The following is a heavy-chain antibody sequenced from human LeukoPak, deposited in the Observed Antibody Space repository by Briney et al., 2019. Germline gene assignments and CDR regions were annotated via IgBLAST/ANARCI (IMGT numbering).Heavy chain of an antibody. V-gene: IGHV4-61*08. CDR3: ARDSLDYGMDV. CDR2: IYYSGST. Sequence: SQTLSLTCTVSGGSISSGDYYWSWIRQPPGKGLEWIGYIYYSGSTNYNPSLKSRVTISVDTSKNQLSLKLSSVTAADTAVYYCARDSLDYGMDVWGQGTTVTVSS. CDR1: GGSISSGDYY. J-gene: IGHJ6*02.